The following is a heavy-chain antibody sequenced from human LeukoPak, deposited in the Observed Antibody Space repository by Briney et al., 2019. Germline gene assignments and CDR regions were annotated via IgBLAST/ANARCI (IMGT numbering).Heavy chain of an antibody. Sequence: PGGSLGLSCAASGFTFNTYGMHWVRQAPGKGLEWVALMWFDGTKKYYADSVMGRFTISRDNSKNMLYLQMNSLRAEDTAVYFCARDLNTVVGPAEHWGQGTLVTVSS. CDR3: ARDLNTVVGPAEH. CDR2: MWFDGTKK. V-gene: IGHV3-33*01. J-gene: IGHJ1*01. D-gene: IGHD2-2*01. CDR1: GFTFNTYG.